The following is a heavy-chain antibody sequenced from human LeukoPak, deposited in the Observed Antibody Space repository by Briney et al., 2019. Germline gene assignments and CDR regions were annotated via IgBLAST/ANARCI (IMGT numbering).Heavy chain of an antibody. CDR3: ARDQFSSSRYYYYYMDV. CDR1: GFTFSSYS. CDR2: ISSSSYI. D-gene: IGHD6-6*01. J-gene: IGHJ6*03. V-gene: IGHV3-21*01. Sequence: PGGSLRLSCAASGFTFSSYSMNWVRQAPGKGLEWVSSISSSSYIYYADSVKGRFTISRDNAKNSLYLQMNSLRAEDTAVYYCARDQFSSSRYYYYYMDVWGKGTTVTVSS.